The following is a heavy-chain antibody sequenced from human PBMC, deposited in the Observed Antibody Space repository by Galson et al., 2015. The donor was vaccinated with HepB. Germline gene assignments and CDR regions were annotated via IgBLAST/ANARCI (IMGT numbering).Heavy chain of an antibody. V-gene: IGHV3-43D*03. D-gene: IGHD3-22*01. J-gene: IGHJ4*02. CDR3: VQDIISGNYYDSSGYYVQ. Sequence: SQRLSCAASGFTFGDYAMHWVRQAPGKGLEWVSLITWDGGNTYYADSVKGRFTISRDNNRNSLYLDMNSLRREDTGLYYCVQDIISGNYYDSSGYYVQWGRGTLVTVSS. CDR2: ITWDGGNT. CDR1: GFTFGDYA.